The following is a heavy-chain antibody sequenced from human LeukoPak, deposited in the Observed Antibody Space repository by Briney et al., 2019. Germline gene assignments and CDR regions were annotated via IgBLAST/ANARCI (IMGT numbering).Heavy chain of an antibody. CDR1: GFTVSSNY. J-gene: IGHJ4*02. D-gene: IGHD2-2*01. V-gene: IGHV3-53*01. CDR3: ARPAIHCSSTSCDFDY. Sequence: GGSLRLSCAASGFTVSSNYMSFVRQAPGKGLERGSIIYSGGSTFYADSVKGRFTISRDKSKNTLYLQMNSLRVEDTAVYYCARPAIHCSSTSCDFDYWGQGTLVTVSS. CDR2: IYSGGST.